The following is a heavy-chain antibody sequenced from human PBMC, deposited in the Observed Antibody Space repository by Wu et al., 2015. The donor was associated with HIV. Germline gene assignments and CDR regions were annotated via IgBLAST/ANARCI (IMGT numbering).Heavy chain of an antibody. CDR3: ARLEWSVSPQGGY. Sequence: QVPLVQSGAEVKMPGSSVKVSCKPSGGTFRSYAISWVRQAPGQGLEWMGRIIPMYDSPTNSEKFRDRVTISADISTSTAYMELSSLRSEDTAVYYCARLEWSVSPQGGYWGQGTLVIVSS. V-gene: IGHV1-69*08. CDR2: IIPMYDSP. CDR1: GGTFRSYA. J-gene: IGHJ4*02. D-gene: IGHD3-3*01.